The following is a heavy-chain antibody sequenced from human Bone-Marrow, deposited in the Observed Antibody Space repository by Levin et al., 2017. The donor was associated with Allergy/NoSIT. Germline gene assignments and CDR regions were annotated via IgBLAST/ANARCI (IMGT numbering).Heavy chain of an antibody. CDR3: ARGGRLTYPDPGYYYGMDV. D-gene: IGHD2/OR15-2a*01. CDR1: GFTFSNFG. V-gene: IGHV3-33*01. J-gene: IGHJ6*02. Sequence: PGGSLRLSCAASGFTFSNFGMHWVRQAPGKGLEWVAVIWYEGSNKYYADSVKGRFTIHRDNSQNNLYLQMDSLRVEDTAVYYCARGGRLTYPDPGYYYGMDVWGQGTTVTVSS. CDR2: IWYEGSNK.